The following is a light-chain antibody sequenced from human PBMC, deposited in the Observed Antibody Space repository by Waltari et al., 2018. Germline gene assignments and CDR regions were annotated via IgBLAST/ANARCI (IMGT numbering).Light chain of an antibody. J-gene: IGLJ2*01. CDR3: QAWDRTTAV. CDR2: QDD. CDR1: ELGNQF. Sequence: SYELSQPPSESVSPGQPAVLPCPGEELGNQFGWWYQQKPGQSPVLVLYQDDKRPSGIPERFSGSNAGTRATLIIVGTQPMDEADYYCQAWDRTTAVFGGGTKLTVL. V-gene: IGLV3-1*01.